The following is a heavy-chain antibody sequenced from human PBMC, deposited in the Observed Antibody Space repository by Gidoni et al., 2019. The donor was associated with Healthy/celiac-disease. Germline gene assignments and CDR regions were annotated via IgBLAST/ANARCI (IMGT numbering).Heavy chain of an antibody. Sequence: EVQLVESGGGLVQPGGSLRLSCAASGFTFSSYAMSWVRQAPGKGLEWVSAISGSGGSTYYADSVKGRFTISRDNSKNTLYLQMNSLRAEDTAVYYCAKADYGSGLLGGHYFDYWGQGTLVTVSS. CDR3: AKADYGSGLLGGHYFDY. V-gene: IGHV3-23*04. CDR1: GFTFSSYA. D-gene: IGHD3-10*01. J-gene: IGHJ4*02. CDR2: ISGSGGST.